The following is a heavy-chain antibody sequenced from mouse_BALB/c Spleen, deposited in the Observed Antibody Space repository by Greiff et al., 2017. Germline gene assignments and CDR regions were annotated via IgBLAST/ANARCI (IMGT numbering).Heavy chain of an antibody. CDR2: IYPGDGDT. D-gene: IGHD2-1*01. CDR1: GYAFSSYW. CDR3: ARKGIYYGNYRDYFDV. V-gene: IGHV1-80*01. J-gene: IGHJ1*01. Sequence: QVQLKQSGAELVRPGSSVKISCKASGYAFSSYWMNWVKQRPGQGLEWIGQIYPGDGDTNYNGKFKGKATLTADKSSSTAYMQLSSLTSEDSAVYFCARKGIYYGNYRDYFDVWGAGTTVTVSS.